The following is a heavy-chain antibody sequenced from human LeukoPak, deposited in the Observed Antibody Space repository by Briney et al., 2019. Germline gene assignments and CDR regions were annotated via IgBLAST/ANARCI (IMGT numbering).Heavy chain of an antibody. CDR1: GYTFTSYY. Sequence: ASVKVSCEASGYTFTSYYMHWVRQAPGQGLEWMGIINPSGGSTSYAQKFQGRVTMTRDMSTSTVYMELSSLRSEDTAVYYCARDLRNYGDSNDAFDIWGQGTMVTVSS. CDR3: ARDLRNYGDSNDAFDI. J-gene: IGHJ3*02. CDR2: INPSGGST. D-gene: IGHD4-17*01. V-gene: IGHV1-46*01.